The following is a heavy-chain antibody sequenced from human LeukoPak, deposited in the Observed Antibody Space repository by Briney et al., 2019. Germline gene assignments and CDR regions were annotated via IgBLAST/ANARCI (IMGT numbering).Heavy chain of an antibody. Sequence: GGSLRLSCAASGFTFSSYAMSWVRQAPGKGLEWVANVNEDGSEQNYLDAVKGRFTISRDNAKNSVYLQMNSLRVKETAVYFCARGRGWIDPWGQGTLVTVSS. D-gene: IGHD5-24*01. V-gene: IGHV3-7*01. CDR3: ARGRGWIDP. CDR1: GFTFSSYA. CDR2: VNEDGSEQ. J-gene: IGHJ5*02.